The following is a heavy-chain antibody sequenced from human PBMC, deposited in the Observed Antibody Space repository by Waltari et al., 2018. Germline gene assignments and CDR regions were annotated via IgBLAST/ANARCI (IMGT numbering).Heavy chain of an antibody. CDR1: GYSISSGYY. D-gene: IGHD3-3*01. CDR2: IYHSGST. J-gene: IGHJ5*02. CDR3: ARGQQRNYDFWSGYYPANWFDP. Sequence: QVQLQESGPGLVKPSETLSLTCAVSGYSISSGYYWGWIRQPPGKGLEWIGSIYHSGSTYYNPSLKSRVTISGDTSKNQFSLKLSSVTAADTAVYYCARGQQRNYDFWSGYYPANWFDPWGQGTLVTVSS. V-gene: IGHV4-38-2*01.